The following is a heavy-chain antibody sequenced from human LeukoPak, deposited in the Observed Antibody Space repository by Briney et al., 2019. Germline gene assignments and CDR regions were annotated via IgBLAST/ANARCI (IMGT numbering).Heavy chain of an antibody. CDR3: ARGPRLKPRYCSSTSCYPPKGAYGMDV. D-gene: IGHD2-2*01. CDR1: GDSISSSNYY. J-gene: IGHJ6*02. Sequence: SETLSLTCTVSGDSISSSNYYWGWIRQPPGKGLEWIGSIWPSGSTNYNPPFKSRVTISVDTSKNQFSLKLSSVTAADTAVYYCARGPRLKPRYCSSTSCYPPKGAYGMDVWGQGTTVTVSS. CDR2: IWPSGST. V-gene: IGHV4-39*01.